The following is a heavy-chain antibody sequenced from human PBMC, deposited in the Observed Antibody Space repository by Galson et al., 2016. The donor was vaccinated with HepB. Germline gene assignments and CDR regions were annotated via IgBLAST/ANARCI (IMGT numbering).Heavy chain of an antibody. V-gene: IGHV3-21*01. CDR1: GFTFSTYS. CDR3: ARDGVLRFLGNTWYFDL. CDR2: ISSSSAYK. D-gene: IGHD3-3*01. J-gene: IGHJ2*01. Sequence: SLRLSCAASGFTFSTYSMNWVRQTPGKGLEWVSSISSSSAYKYYADAVEARFTISRDNAKKSLYLEMNSLKDEDTGLYYGARDGVLRFLGNTWYFDLWGRGTMVGVSA.